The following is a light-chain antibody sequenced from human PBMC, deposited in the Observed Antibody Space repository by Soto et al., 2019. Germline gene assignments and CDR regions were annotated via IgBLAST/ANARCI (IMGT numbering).Light chain of an antibody. J-gene: IGKJ1*01. CDR1: QSISTW. Sequence: DIQMTQSPSTLSASVGDRVTITCRASQSISTWLAWYQQEPGKAPKVLIYKASSLESGVPSRFSGSGSGTEFTLTISSLQPDDFATYYCQQYNSYSRTFGQGTKVEIK. V-gene: IGKV1-5*03. CDR3: QQYNSYSRT. CDR2: KAS.